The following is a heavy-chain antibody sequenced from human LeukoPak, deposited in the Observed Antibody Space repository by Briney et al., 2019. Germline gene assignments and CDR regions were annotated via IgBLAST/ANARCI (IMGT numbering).Heavy chain of an antibody. J-gene: IGHJ4*02. Sequence: HPGGSLRLSCAASGFTFSSYGMHWVRQAPGKGLEWVAVISYDGSNKHYADSVKGRFIISRDNSKNTLYLQMNSLRAEDTAVYYCAKDYYGDYYFDYWGQGTLVTVPS. D-gene: IGHD4-17*01. V-gene: IGHV3-30*18. CDR2: ISYDGSNK. CDR1: GFTFSSYG. CDR3: AKDYYGDYYFDY.